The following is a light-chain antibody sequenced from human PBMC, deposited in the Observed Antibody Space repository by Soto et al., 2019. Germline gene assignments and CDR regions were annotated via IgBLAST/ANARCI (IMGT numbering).Light chain of an antibody. CDR3: AAWDDSLNGYV. Sequence: QSVLTQPPSASGTPGQRVTISCSGSSSNIGINTVNWYRQLPGAAPKLLIYTNNQRPSGVPDRFSASKSGTSASLAISGLQSEDEADYYCAAWDDSLNGYVFGTGTKVTVL. CDR2: TNN. CDR1: SSNIGINT. J-gene: IGLJ1*01. V-gene: IGLV1-44*01.